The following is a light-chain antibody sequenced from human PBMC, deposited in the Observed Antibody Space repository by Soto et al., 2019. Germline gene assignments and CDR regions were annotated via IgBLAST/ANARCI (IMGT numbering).Light chain of an antibody. Sequence: EIVLTQSPGNVSLSPGERVTLSCRASQSFSSNLAWYQHKPGQAPRLLIYGASTTATDVPPRFSGSGSGTEFTLTISNLQSEDFAVYYCQQYNDWPRTFGQGTRLEIK. V-gene: IGKV3-15*01. CDR3: QQYNDWPRT. J-gene: IGKJ5*01. CDR1: QSFSSN. CDR2: GAS.